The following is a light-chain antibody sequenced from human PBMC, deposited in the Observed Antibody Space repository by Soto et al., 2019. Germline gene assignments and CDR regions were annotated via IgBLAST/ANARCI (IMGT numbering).Light chain of an antibody. Sequence: EIVWTQSPGTLSLSPGERATLSCRASQSVSSSLAWYQQKPGQAPRLLIYGASSRATGIPDRFSGSGSGPDFTLTISRLEPEDFAVYYCQQYYSSPRTFGQGNKVEIQ. CDR3: QQYYSSPRT. V-gene: IGKV3-20*01. J-gene: IGKJ1*01. CDR1: QSVSSS. CDR2: GAS.